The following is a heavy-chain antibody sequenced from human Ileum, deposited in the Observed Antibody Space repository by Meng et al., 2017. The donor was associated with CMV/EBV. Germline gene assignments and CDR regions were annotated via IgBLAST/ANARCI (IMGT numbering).Heavy chain of an antibody. CDR2: IYHGGST. CDR1: GDSITSFY. J-gene: IGHJ4*02. Sequence: QVQLQESGPGLVKPSETLSLTCTVSGDSITSFYWSWIRQPAGKALEWIGRIYHGGSTNYNPSLKSRVTLSVDTSKNQFSMRLTSVTAADTATYYCARGPGASTREGFDYWGLGTLVTASS. D-gene: IGHD1-26*01. V-gene: IGHV4-4*07. CDR3: ARGPGASTREGFDY.